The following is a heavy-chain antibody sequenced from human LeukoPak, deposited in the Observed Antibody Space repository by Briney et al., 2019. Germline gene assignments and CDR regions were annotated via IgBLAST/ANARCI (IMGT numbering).Heavy chain of an antibody. CDR2: INPNSGDT. CDR1: GYTFTGYY. V-gene: IGHV1-2*02. Sequence: ASVKVSCKASGYTFTGYYLHWVRQAPGQGLEWMGWINPNSGDTNYAQKFQGRVTMTRDTSISTADMELSSLRSDDTAVYYCARDPRFEVIGWFDPWGQGTLVTVSS. J-gene: IGHJ5*02. D-gene: IGHD3-10*01. CDR3: ARDPRFEVIGWFDP.